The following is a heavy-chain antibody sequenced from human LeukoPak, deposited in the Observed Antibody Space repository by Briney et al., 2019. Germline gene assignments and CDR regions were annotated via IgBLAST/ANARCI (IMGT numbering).Heavy chain of an antibody. J-gene: IGHJ4*02. Sequence: PSETLSLTCTVSGGSISSYYWSWIRQPPGKGLEWIGYIYYSGSTNYNPSLKSRVTISVDTSENQFSLKLSSVTAADTAVYYCARGSSGYLSYFDYWGQGTLVTVSS. CDR2: IYYSGST. V-gene: IGHV4-59*01. CDR1: GGSISSYY. D-gene: IGHD3-22*01. CDR3: ARGSSGYLSYFDY.